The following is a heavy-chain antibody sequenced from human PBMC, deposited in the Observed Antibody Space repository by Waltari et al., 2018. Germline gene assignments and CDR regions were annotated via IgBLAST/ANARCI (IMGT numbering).Heavy chain of an antibody. Sequence: QVLLQESGPGLVKPSETLSLTCTVSGGSISSYYWSWIRQLPGKGLEWIGYIYYSGSTNYNPSLKSRVTISVDTSKNQFSLKLSSVTAADTAVYYCARTDYGDYGYYYGMDVWGQGTTVTVSS. J-gene: IGHJ6*02. D-gene: IGHD4-17*01. CDR2: IYYSGST. CDR3: ARTDYGDYGYYYGMDV. V-gene: IGHV4-59*08. CDR1: GGSISSYY.